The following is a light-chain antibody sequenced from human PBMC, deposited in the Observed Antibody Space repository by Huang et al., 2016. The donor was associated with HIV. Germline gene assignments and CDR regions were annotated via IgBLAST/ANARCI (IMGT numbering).Light chain of an antibody. CDR3: QQYSSYPWT. Sequence: DIQMTQSPSTLSASVGDRVTIPFRASQSSSRWLAWYQQKPGKAPKLLIYDASTLKSGVPSRFSGSGSGTDFTLTISSLQPDDFATYYCQQYSSYPWTFGPGTKVEI. CDR2: DAS. J-gene: IGKJ1*01. CDR1: QSSSRW. V-gene: IGKV1-5*01.